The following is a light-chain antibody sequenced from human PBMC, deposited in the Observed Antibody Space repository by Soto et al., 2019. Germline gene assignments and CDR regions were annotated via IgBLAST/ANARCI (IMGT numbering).Light chain of an antibody. CDR1: SSDVGGYNY. CDR3: ISYSGTLWV. Sequence: QSALTQPASVSGSPGQSITISCTGTSSDVGGYNYVSWYQHHPGKAPKLMISEVSNRPSGVSNRFSGSKSGNTASLTISGLQAEDEADYYCISYSGTLWVFGGGTQLTVL. V-gene: IGLV2-14*01. CDR2: EVS. J-gene: IGLJ3*02.